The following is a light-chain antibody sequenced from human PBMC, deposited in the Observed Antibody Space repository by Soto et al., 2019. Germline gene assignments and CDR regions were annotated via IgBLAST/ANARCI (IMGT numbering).Light chain of an antibody. Sequence: DTQMTQSPSSLSASVGDRFTITFRASQDISKSLVWFQQKPGKAPKPLIYGASSLQNGVPSKFSGSGSGTDFTLTISSLQPEDFATYYCQQYKSYPITFGQGTRLEIK. J-gene: IGKJ5*01. CDR2: GAS. CDR3: QQYKSYPIT. CDR1: QDISKS. V-gene: IGKV1-16*02.